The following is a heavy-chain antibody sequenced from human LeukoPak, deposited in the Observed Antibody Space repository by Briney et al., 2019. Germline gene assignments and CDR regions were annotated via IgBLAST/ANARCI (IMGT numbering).Heavy chain of an antibody. Sequence: GGSLRLSCAASGFTFSSYEMNWVRQAPGKGLEWVSYISSSGSTIYYADSVKGRFTISRDNAKNSLYLQMNSLRAEDTAAYYCARDYAVYGGNSNPYFDYWGQGTLVTVSS. D-gene: IGHD4-23*01. CDR1: GFTFSSYE. CDR2: ISSSGSTI. V-gene: IGHV3-48*03. CDR3: ARDYAVYGGNSNPYFDY. J-gene: IGHJ4*02.